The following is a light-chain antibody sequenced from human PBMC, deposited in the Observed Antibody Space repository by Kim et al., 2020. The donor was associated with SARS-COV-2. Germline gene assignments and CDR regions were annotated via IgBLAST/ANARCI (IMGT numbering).Light chain of an antibody. CDR1: ALPKQY. Sequence: SYELTQPPSVSVFPGQTARITCSGDALPKQYAYWYQQKPGQAPVLVIYKDSERPSGIPERFSGSSSGTTVTLTISGVQAEDEADYYCQSADSSGTWVFGTGTKVTVL. CDR3: QSADSSGTWV. CDR2: KDS. V-gene: IGLV3-25*03. J-gene: IGLJ1*01.